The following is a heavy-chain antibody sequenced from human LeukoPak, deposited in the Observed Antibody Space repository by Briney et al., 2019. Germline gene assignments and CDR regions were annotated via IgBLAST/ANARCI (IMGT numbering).Heavy chain of an antibody. CDR3: ARLGAKRNWFDP. CDR1: GGSISSYY. Sequence: SETLSLTCTVSGGSISSYYWSWIRQPPGKGLEWIGEINHSGSTNYNPSLKSRVTISVDTSKNQFSLKLSSVTAADTAVYYCARLGAKRNWFDPWGQGTLVTVSS. D-gene: IGHD1-26*01. J-gene: IGHJ5*02. V-gene: IGHV4-34*01. CDR2: INHSGST.